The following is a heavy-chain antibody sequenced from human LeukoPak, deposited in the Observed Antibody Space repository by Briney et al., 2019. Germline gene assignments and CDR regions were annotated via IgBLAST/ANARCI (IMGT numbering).Heavy chain of an antibody. CDR3: AKEVEG. V-gene: IGHV3-43*02. Sequence: GGSLRLSCAASGFTFDDYAMDWVRQAPGKGLEWVSLISGDGGSTYYADSVKGRFTISRDNSKNSLYLQMNSLRTEDTAVYYCAKEVEGWGQGTMVTVSS. J-gene: IGHJ3*01. CDR1: GFTFDDYA. D-gene: IGHD1-1*01. CDR2: ISGDGGST.